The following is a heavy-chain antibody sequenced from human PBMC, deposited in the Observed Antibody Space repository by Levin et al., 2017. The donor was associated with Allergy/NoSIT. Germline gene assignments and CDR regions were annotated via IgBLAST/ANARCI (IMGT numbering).Heavy chain of an antibody. CDR2: VYYNGDT. D-gene: IGHD3-16*01. CDR1: GDSVNSGTYY. J-gene: IGHJ2*01. V-gene: IGHV4-61*01. CDR3: ARDPGGTLYWYFDL. Sequence: SQTLSLTCSVSGDSVNSGTYYWSWIRQPPGKGLELIGYVYYNGDTDYNPSLKSRVTISIDTSKNQFSLKLSSVTAADTAIYYCARDPGGTLYWYFDLWGRGTPVTVSP.